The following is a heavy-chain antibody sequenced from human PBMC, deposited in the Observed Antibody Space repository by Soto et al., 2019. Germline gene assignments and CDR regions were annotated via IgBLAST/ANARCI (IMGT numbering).Heavy chain of an antibody. CDR1: GFTFSSYA. Sequence: EVQLVESGGGLVQPGGSLRLSCSASGFTFSSYAMHWVRQAPGKGLEYVSAISSNGSSTYYADSVKGRFTISRDNSKNTLYLQMSSLRAEDTAVYYCVKGADCGGDCYPPMVRWGQGTLVTVSS. CDR2: ISSNGSST. D-gene: IGHD2-21*02. J-gene: IGHJ4*02. CDR3: VKGADCGGDCYPPMVR. V-gene: IGHV3-64D*06.